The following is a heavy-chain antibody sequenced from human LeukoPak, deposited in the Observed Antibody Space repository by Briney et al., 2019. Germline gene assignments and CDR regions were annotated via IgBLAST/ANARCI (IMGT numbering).Heavy chain of an antibody. Sequence: GSLRLSCAASGFTFNNYGMSWVPQAPGRGLEWVSAISRDGGDTFYADSVKGRFTISRDNSKNTVYLQMNSLRAEDTALYYCAKLGHTSGYYARHSDYWGQGTLVTVSS. CDR2: ISRDGGDT. CDR3: AKLGHTSGYYARHSDY. V-gene: IGHV3-23*01. D-gene: IGHD3-22*01. J-gene: IGHJ4*02. CDR1: GFTFNNYG.